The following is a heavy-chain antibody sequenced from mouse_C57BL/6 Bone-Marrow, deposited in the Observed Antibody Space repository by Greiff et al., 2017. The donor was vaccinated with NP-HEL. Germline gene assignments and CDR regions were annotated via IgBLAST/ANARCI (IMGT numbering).Heavy chain of an antibody. CDR3: ALIYYRFAY. CDR2: INPNNGGT. J-gene: IGHJ3*01. Sequence: EVKLMESGPELVKPGASVKMSCKASGYTFTDYNMHWVKQSHGKSLEWIGYINPNNGGTSYNQKFKGKATLTVNKSSSTAYMELRSLTSEDSAVYYCALIYYRFAYWGQGTLVTVSA. V-gene: IGHV1-22*01. D-gene: IGHD2-1*01. CDR1: GYTFTDYN.